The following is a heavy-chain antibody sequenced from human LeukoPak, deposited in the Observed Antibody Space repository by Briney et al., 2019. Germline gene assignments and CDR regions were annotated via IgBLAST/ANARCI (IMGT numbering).Heavy chain of an antibody. CDR3: ARVSSLSIPSSLFDY. V-gene: IGHV4-39*07. D-gene: IGHD6-6*01. CDR1: GGSISSSSYY. CDR2: IYYRGST. Sequence: SETLSLTSTVSGGSISSSSYYWGWIRQPPGKGLKWIGSIYYRGSTYYNPSLKSRVTISVDTSKNQFSLKLSSVTAADTAVYYCARVSSLSIPSSLFDYWGQGTLVTVSS. J-gene: IGHJ4*02.